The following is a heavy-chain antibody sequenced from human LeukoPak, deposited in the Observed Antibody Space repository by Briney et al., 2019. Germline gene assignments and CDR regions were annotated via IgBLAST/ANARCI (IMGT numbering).Heavy chain of an antibody. J-gene: IGHJ5*02. Sequence: PSETLSLTCTVSGGSISSRSYYWGWLRQPPGKGLEWIGSIYYSGSTYYNPSLKSRVTISVDTSKNQFSLKLSSVTAADTAVYYCAREEAAADWFDPWGQGTLVTVSS. CDR2: IYYSGST. V-gene: IGHV4-39*02. CDR1: GGSISSRSYY. D-gene: IGHD6-13*01. CDR3: AREEAAADWFDP.